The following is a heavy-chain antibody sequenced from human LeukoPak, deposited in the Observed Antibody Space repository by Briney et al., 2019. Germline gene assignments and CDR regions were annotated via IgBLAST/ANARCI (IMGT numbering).Heavy chain of an antibody. CDR1: GFTFSSYG. J-gene: IGHJ4*02. Sequence: GGSLRLSCAASGFTFSSYGMHWVRQAPGKGLEWVSYISGTSNTIYYADSVKGRFTISRDNAKNSLYLQVNSLRAEDTAVYYCAKADRYGSGSYFSSDYWGQGTLVTVSS. CDR2: ISGTSNTI. D-gene: IGHD3-10*01. V-gene: IGHV3-48*01. CDR3: AKADRYGSGSYFSSDY.